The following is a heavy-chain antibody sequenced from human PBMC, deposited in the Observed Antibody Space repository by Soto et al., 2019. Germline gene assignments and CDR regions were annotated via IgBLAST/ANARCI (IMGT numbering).Heavy chain of an antibody. CDR1: VGSISSGGYS. CDR2: IYHSWST. J-gene: IGHJ4*02. V-gene: IGHV4-30-2*01. CDR3: ASTKYSSSDYFDY. Sequence: PSETLSLTCAVSVGSISSGGYSLSWIRQPPGKGLEWIGYIYHSWSTYYNPSLKSRITISVDRSKHQFSMKLSSVIAADTAVYYCASTKYSSSDYFDYWGQGNLVTVSS. D-gene: IGHD6-6*01.